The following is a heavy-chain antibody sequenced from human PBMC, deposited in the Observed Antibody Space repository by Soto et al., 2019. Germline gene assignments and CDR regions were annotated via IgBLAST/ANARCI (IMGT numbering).Heavy chain of an antibody. D-gene: IGHD3-22*01. J-gene: IGHJ4*02. Sequence: ASVKVTCKASGYTISNYGFSWVRQATGQGLEWMGWISGYNGNTNYAERLQGRVTMTTDTSTSTAYMELKSLRYDDTAVYYCTIAYYYDSSGYLPYGYWGQGTLVTVSS. CDR1: GYTISNYG. CDR2: ISGYNGNT. CDR3: TIAYYYDSSGYLPYGY. V-gene: IGHV1-18*01.